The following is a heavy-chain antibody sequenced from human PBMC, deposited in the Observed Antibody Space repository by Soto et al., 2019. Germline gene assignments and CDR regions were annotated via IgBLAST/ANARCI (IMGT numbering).Heavy chain of an antibody. CDR3: ASTSPLVPAAMRGPNYYYYYGMDV. Sequence: GASVKVSCKASGGTFSSYAISWVRQAPGQGLEWMGGIIPIFGTANYAQKFQGRVTITADESTSTAYMELSSLRSEDTAVYYCASTSPLVPAAMRGPNYYYYYGMDVWGQGTTVTVSS. D-gene: IGHD2-2*01. V-gene: IGHV1-69*13. CDR1: GGTFSSYA. CDR2: IIPIFGTA. J-gene: IGHJ6*02.